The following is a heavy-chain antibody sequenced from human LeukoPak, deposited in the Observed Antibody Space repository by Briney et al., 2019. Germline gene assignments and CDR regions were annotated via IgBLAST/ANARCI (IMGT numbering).Heavy chain of an antibody. V-gene: IGHV3-48*01. CDR2: ISSSSSTI. J-gene: IGHJ6*03. Sequence: PGGFLRLSCAASGFTFSSYSMNWVRQAPGKGLEWVSYISSSSSTIYYADSVKGRFTISRDNAKNSLYLQMNSLRAGDTAVYYCSRILLYYYYMDVWGKGTTVTVSS. CDR3: SRILLYYYYMDV. CDR1: GFTFSSYS. D-gene: IGHD2/OR15-2a*01.